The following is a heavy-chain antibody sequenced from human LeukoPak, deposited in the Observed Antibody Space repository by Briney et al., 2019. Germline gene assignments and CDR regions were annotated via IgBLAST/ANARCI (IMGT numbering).Heavy chain of an antibody. CDR2: IYYSGST. CDR3: ASLSIAARPGY. D-gene: IGHD6-6*01. CDR1: DGSISSYY. V-gene: IGHV4-59*01. J-gene: IGHJ4*02. Sequence: PSETLSLTCTVSDGSISSYYWSWIRQPPGKGLEWIGYIYYSGSTNYNPSLKSRVTISVDTSKNQFSLKLSSVTAADTAVYYCASLSIAARPGYWGQGTLVTVSS.